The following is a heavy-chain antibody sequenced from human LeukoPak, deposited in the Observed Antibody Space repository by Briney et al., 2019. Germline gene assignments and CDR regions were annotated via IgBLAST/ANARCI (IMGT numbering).Heavy chain of an antibody. CDR1: GFTFSSYS. V-gene: IGHV3-48*01. Sequence: GGSLRLSCSASGFTFSSYSLNWVRQAPGKGLEWVSYISPSSSSMYYADSVKGRFTISRDNARNSLYLQMNSLSTEDTALYYCARDAASGNNWFDPWGQGTLVTVSS. J-gene: IGHJ5*02. CDR2: ISPSSSSM. D-gene: IGHD3-3*01. CDR3: ARDAASGNNWFDP.